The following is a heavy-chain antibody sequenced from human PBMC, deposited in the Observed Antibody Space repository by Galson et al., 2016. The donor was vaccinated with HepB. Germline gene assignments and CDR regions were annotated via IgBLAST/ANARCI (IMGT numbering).Heavy chain of an antibody. CDR3: VRGTYSYGYY. J-gene: IGHJ4*02. D-gene: IGHD5-18*01. CDR2: ISYDVSSK. V-gene: IGHV3-30*04. CDR1: GFTFSSYP. Sequence: SLRLSCAASGFTFSSYPLHWVRQAPGKGLEWVALISYDVSSKYYADSVKGRFTISRDNSKNTLYLQMNSLRAEDTAVYYCVRGTYSYGYYWGQGTLVTVSS.